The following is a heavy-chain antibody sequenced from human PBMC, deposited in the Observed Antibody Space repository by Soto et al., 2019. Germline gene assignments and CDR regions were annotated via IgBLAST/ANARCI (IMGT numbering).Heavy chain of an antibody. J-gene: IGHJ5*02. V-gene: IGHV4-34*01. CDR1: VGSFSGYY. Sequence: SETLSLTCAVCVGSFSGYYWSWIRQPPGKWLEWIGEIDHSGGTNXXPSLKSRVXISVEASENQFXLKLSXYTAADTAVXYCARGFPNCSGGSCNWFDPWGQGTLVX. CDR3: ARGFPNCSGGSCNWFDP. D-gene: IGHD2-15*01. CDR2: IDHSGGT.